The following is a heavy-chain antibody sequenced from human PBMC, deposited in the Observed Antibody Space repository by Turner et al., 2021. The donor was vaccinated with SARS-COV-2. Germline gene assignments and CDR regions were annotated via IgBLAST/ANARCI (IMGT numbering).Heavy chain of an antibody. CDR3: ARGDGYNEFDY. J-gene: IGHJ4*02. V-gene: IGHV3-30-3*01. D-gene: IGHD5-12*01. Sequence: QVQLVESGGGVVQPGRSLRLSCAASGFTFSSYAMHWGRQAPGKGLEWVAVISYDGSNKYYADSVKGRFTISRDNSKNTLYLQMNSLRAEDTAVYYCARGDGYNEFDYWGQGTLVTVSS. CDR1: GFTFSSYA. CDR2: ISYDGSNK.